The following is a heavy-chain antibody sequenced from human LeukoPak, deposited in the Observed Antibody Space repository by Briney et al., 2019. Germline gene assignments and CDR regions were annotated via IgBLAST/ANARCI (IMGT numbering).Heavy chain of an antibody. D-gene: IGHD3-10*01. V-gene: IGHV1-2*06. CDR1: GYTFTGYY. J-gene: IGHJ4*02. Sequence: GASVRVSCTASGYTFTGYYMHWVRQAPGQGLEWMGPINPNSGGTNYAQKFQGRVTMTRDTSISTAYMELSRLRSDDTAVYYCARREMVRGVIIPPDYWGQGTLVTVSS. CDR2: INPNSGGT. CDR3: ARREMVRGVIIPPDY.